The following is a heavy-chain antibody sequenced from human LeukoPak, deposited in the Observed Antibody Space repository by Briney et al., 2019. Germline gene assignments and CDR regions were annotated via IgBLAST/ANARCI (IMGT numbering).Heavy chain of an antibody. D-gene: IGHD3-10*01. CDR1: GFTFSSYA. CDR2: ISSNGGST. V-gene: IGHV3-64*01. CDR3: AKGKNTGSYLSHVDY. Sequence: SGGSLRLSCAASGFTFSSYAMHWVRQAPGKGLEYVSAISSNGGSTYYANSVKGRFTISRDNSKNSLYLQMNSLRTEDTALYYCAKGKNTGSYLSHVDYWGQGTLVTVSS. J-gene: IGHJ4*02.